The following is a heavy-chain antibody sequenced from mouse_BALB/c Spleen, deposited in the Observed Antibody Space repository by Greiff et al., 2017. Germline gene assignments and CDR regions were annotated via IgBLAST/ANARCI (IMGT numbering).Heavy chain of an antibody. J-gene: IGHJ3*01. V-gene: IGHV1-54*01. CDR3: AQLGFAY. D-gene: IGHD1-3*01. Sequence: QVQLQQSGAELVRPGTSVKVSCKASGYAFTYYLIEWVKQRPGQGLEWIGVINPGSGGTNYNEKFKGKATLTADKSSSTAYMQLSSLTSDDSAVYFCAQLGFAYWGQGTLVTVSA. CDR2: INPGSGGT. CDR1: GYAFTYYL.